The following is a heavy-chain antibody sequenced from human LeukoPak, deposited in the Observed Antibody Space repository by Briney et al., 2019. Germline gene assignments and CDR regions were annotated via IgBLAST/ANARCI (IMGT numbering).Heavy chain of an antibody. Sequence: PSETLSLTCAVYGGSFSGYYWSWIRQPPGKGLEWIGEINHSGSTNYNPSLKSRVTISVDTSKNQFSLKLSSVAAADTAVYYCARDNGGSSSSGSDAFDIWGQGTMVTVSS. CDR3: ARDNGGSSSSGSDAFDI. CDR1: GGSFSGYY. D-gene: IGHD6-6*01. V-gene: IGHV4-34*01. J-gene: IGHJ3*02. CDR2: INHSGST.